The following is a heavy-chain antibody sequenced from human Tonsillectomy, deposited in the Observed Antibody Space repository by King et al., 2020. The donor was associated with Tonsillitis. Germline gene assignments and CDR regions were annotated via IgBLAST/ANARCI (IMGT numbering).Heavy chain of an antibody. CDR1: GIPFSTYG. CDR3: TKALTPVRCGMDV. D-gene: IGHD4-23*01. J-gene: IGHJ6*02. CDR2: IGGTGETT. Sequence: VQLVESGGGLVQPVGARRLSGAGAGIPFSTYGMNWVRHAPGKGLEGVAFIGGTGETTYYVDFVKGRFTISRENLKNTLYLQMNSLRAEDTAVYYCTKALTPVRCGMDVWGQGTTVSVSS. V-gene: IGHV3-23*04.